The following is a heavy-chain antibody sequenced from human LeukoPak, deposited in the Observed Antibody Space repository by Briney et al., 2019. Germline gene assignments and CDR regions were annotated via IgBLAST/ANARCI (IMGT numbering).Heavy chain of an antibody. CDR3: ARDSSDY. J-gene: IGHJ4*02. CDR1: GFSFTDYP. Sequence: PGGSLRLSCATSGFSFTDYPMNWVRQAPGKGLEWVAVISYDGSKKADSVKGRFTISRDNSKNTLYLQMTSLRAEDTAVYYCARDSSDYWGQGTLVTVSS. V-gene: IGHV3-30-3*01. CDR2: ISYDGSKK.